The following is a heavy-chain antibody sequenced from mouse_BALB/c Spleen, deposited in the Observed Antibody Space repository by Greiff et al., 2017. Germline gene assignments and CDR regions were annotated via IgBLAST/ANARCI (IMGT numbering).Heavy chain of an antibody. D-gene: IGHD1-1*01. CDR2: INPYNGAT. CDR1: GYSFTGYY. Sequence: EVKLQQSGPELVKPGASVKISCKASGYSFTGYYMHWVKQSHVKSLEWIGRINPYNGATSYNQNFKDKASLTVDKSSSTAYMELHSLTSEDSAVYYCARSGNYYGSSYRDYAMDYWGQGTSVTVSA. CDR3: ARSGNYYGSSYRDYAMDY. V-gene: IGHV1-31*01. J-gene: IGHJ4*01.